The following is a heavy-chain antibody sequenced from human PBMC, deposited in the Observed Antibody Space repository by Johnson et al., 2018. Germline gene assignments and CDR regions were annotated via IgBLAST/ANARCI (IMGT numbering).Heavy chain of an antibody. CDR2: ISSSSSTI. J-gene: IGHJ6*04. Sequence: VQLVQSGGGLVQPGRSPRLSCAASGFTFSSYNMNWVRQAPGKGLEWDSYISSSSSTIYYADSVKGRFTISRQNAKNSLYLQMNSLRAEDPALYYCAKVALVPWTQGEDHPIFGVVFICGRRDVWGKGTTVTVSS. CDR1: GFTFSSYN. CDR3: AKVALVPWTQGEDHPIFGVVFICGRRDV. V-gene: IGHV3-48*04. D-gene: IGHD3-3*01.